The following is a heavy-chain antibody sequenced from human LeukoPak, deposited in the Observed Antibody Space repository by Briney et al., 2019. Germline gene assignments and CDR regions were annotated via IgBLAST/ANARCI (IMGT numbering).Heavy chain of an antibody. CDR1: GFTFSSYW. CDR3: ARDQRNYGSGSYQRFDY. D-gene: IGHD3-10*01. V-gene: IGHV3-74*01. Sequence: GGSLRLSCAASGFTFSSYWMHWVRQAPGKGLVWVSRINSDGSSTSYADSVKGRFTISRDNAKNTLYLQMNSLRAEDTAVYYCARDQRNYGSGSYQRFDYWGQGTLVTVSS. CDR2: INSDGSST. J-gene: IGHJ4*02.